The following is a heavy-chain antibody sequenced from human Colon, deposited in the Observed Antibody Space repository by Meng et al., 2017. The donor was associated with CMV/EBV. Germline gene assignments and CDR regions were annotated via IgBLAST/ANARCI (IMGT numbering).Heavy chain of an antibody. V-gene: IGHV4-39*07. CDR3: ARATVAPTRSLDS. CDR2: IYFSGNT. D-gene: IGHD2-15*01. J-gene: IGHJ4*02. CDR1: GAPMSSSRYY. Sequence: QLHLQESGPGLVKPSETLSLTCNVSGAPMSSSRYYWAWIRKPPGKGLEWIGNIYFSGNTDYSPSLKSRVTMLMATSKNHFSLKLTSVTASDTAVYYCARATVAPTRSLDSWGQGILDTVSS.